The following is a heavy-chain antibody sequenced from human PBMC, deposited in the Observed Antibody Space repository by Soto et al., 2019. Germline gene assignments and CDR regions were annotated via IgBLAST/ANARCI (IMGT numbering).Heavy chain of an antibody. Sequence: GGSLRLSCAASGFTFSSYGMHWVRQAPGKGLEWVAVIWYDGSNKYYADSVKGRFTISRDNSKNTLYLQMNSLRAGDTAVYYCARDGGGGTQPPAYGMDVWGQGTTVTVSS. CDR3: ARDGGGGTQPPAYGMDV. CDR2: IWYDGSNK. D-gene: IGHD2-15*01. V-gene: IGHV3-33*01. J-gene: IGHJ6*01. CDR1: GFTFSSYG.